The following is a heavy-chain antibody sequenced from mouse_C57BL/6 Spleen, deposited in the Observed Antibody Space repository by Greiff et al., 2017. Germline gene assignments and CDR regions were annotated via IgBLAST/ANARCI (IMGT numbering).Heavy chain of an antibody. Sequence: EVQLQQSGPVLVKPGASVKMSCKASGYTFTDYYMNWVKQSHGKSLEWIGVINPYNGGTSYNQKFKGKATLTVDKSSSTAYMELNSLTSEDSAVYYCAISSGTRDYFDYWGQGTTLTVSS. D-gene: IGHD3-3*01. V-gene: IGHV1-19*01. CDR3: AISSGTRDYFDY. CDR1: GYTFTDYY. J-gene: IGHJ2*01. CDR2: INPYNGGT.